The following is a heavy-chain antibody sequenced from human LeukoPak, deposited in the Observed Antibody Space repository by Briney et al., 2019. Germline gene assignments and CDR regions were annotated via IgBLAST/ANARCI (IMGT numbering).Heavy chain of an antibody. J-gene: IGHJ6*03. V-gene: IGHV1-2*02. D-gene: IGHD3-22*01. CDR1: GYTFTGYY. CDR2: INPNSGGT. CDR3: ARDGPGYLRGSTMIVVVDINEDYYMDV. Sequence: EASVKVSCKASGYTFTGYYMHWVRQASGQGLEWMGWINPNSGGTNYAQKFQGRVTMTRDTSISTAYMELSRLRSDDTAVYYCARDGPGYLRGSTMIVVVDINEDYYMDVWGKGTTVTVSS.